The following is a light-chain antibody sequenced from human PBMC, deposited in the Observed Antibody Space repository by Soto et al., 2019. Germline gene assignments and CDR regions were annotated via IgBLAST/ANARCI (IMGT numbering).Light chain of an antibody. V-gene: IGLV2-14*03. J-gene: IGLJ2*01. CDR2: EVS. CDR3: CSYTFNSALV. Sequence: QSVLTQPASVSGSPGQSITISCTGTSNDVGGYNYVSWYQQHPGKAPKLVISEVSDRPSGVSDRFSGSKSGNTASLTISGLQAEDEAHYYCCSYTFNSALVFGGGTKVTVL. CDR1: SNDVGGYNY.